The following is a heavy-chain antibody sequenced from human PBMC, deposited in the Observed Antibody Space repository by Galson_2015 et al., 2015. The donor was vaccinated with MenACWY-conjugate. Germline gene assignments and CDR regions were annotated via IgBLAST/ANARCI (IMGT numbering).Heavy chain of an antibody. J-gene: IGHJ3*02. D-gene: IGHD6-19*01. CDR3: ARAKEQWLSKTFDI. Sequence: SLRLSCAASGFTFSTHWMGWVRQAPGKGLEWVANIKQEGSAKYYVDSVKGRFTISRDNAKTSLYLQMDSLRAEDTAVYYCARAKEQWLSKTFDIWGQGTMVTVSS. V-gene: IGHV3-7*01. CDR1: GFTFSTHW. CDR2: IKQEGSAK.